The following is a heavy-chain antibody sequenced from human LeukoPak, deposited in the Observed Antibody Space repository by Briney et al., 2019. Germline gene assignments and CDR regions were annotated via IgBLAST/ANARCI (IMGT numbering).Heavy chain of an antibody. Sequence: PSETLSLTCTVSGGSISNYYWSWLRQPPGEGLEWIGHIYYSGSTNYNPSLKSRVTISVDTSKNQFSLRLSSVTAADTAVYYCARGRVTPMDIVVVPAAIRPFDYWGQGTLVTVSS. V-gene: IGHV4-59*12. D-gene: IGHD2-2*02. J-gene: IGHJ4*02. CDR2: IYYSGST. CDR1: GGSISNYY. CDR3: ARGRVTPMDIVVVPAAIRPFDY.